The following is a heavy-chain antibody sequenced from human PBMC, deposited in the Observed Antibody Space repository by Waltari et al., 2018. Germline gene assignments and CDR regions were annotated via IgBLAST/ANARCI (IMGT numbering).Heavy chain of an antibody. D-gene: IGHD3-3*01. Sequence: QVQLVQSGAEVKKPGASVKVSCKASVYNFSDYGISWVRQAPGQGLEWMGWISGNNGHTNHAQKFQGRLSMTEDTSATTVYMELTYLTSDDTAVYYCARERHRLMEEGYLMALDPWGQGTLVTVSS. CDR3: ARERHRLMEEGYLMALDP. J-gene: IGHJ5*02. CDR2: ISGNNGHT. V-gene: IGHV1-18*01. CDR1: VYNFSDYG.